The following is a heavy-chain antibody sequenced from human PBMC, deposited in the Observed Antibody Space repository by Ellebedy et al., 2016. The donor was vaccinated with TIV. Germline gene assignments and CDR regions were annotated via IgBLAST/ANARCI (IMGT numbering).Heavy chain of an antibody. V-gene: IGHV3-13*01. CDR3: ARGGPGGDNWFFGL. Sequence: GESLKISCAASGFSLTGSDLHWVRRPAGKGLEWVAASGAAGDTYYPDSVRGRFTIPRESAKNSFYLQMNSLTAGDTAVYYCARGGPGGDNWFFGLWGRGTQVTVSS. CDR2: SGAAGDT. D-gene: IGHD3-10*01. J-gene: IGHJ2*01. CDR1: GFSLTGSD.